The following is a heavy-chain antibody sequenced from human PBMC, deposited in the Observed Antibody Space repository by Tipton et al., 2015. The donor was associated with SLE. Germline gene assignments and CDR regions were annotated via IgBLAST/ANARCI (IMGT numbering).Heavy chain of an antibody. D-gene: IGHD2-21*01. CDR1: GFTFDDYG. J-gene: IGHJ6*02. Sequence: SLRLSCAASGFTFDDYGMHWVRQGPGKGLEWVAGITWNSDSLDYADSVKGRFTISRDNAKRSLYLQMNSLRVEDTALYYCAKGGYCGVDCYSPYYYYGLDVWGQGATVTVSS. V-gene: IGHV3-9*01. CDR2: ITWNSDSL. CDR3: AKGGYCGVDCYSPYYYYGLDV.